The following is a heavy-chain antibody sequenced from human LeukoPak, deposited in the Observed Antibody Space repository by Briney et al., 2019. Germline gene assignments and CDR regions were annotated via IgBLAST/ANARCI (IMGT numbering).Heavy chain of an antibody. J-gene: IGHJ5*02. D-gene: IGHD5/OR15-5a*01. CDR1: GGSISSYY. V-gene: IGHV4-59*08. CDR2: IYYSGST. CDR3: ARQRVPGWFDP. Sequence: SETLSLTCTVSGGSISSYYWSLIRQPPGKGLEWIGYIYYSGSTNYNPSLKSRVTISVDTSKNQFSLKLSSVTAADTAVYYCARQRVPGWFDPWGQGTLVTVSS.